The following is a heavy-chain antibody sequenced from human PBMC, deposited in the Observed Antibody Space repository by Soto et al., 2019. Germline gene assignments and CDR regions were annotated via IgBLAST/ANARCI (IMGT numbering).Heavy chain of an antibody. Sequence: LRLSCAASGFTFSSYAMSWVRQAPGKGLEWVSAISGSGGSTYYADSVKGRFTISRDNSKNTPYLQMNSLRAEDTAVYYCAKGVVVVPAAYYFDYWGQGTLVTVSS. CDR3: AKGVVVVPAAYYFDY. CDR2: ISGSGGST. V-gene: IGHV3-23*01. CDR1: GFTFSSYA. D-gene: IGHD2-2*01. J-gene: IGHJ4*02.